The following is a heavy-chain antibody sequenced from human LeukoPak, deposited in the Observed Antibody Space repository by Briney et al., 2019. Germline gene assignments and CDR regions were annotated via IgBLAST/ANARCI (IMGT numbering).Heavy chain of an antibody. D-gene: IGHD2-2*01. J-gene: IGHJ5*02. CDR3: ARRWVDIVVVPAANWFDP. CDR1: GGSISSSSYY. Sequence: SETLSLTCTVSGGSISSSSYYWGWIRQPPGKGLEWIGSIYHSGSTYYNPSLKSRVTISVDTSKNQFSLKLSSVTAADTAVYYCARRWVDIVVVPAANWFDPWGQGTLVTVSS. CDR2: IYHSGST. V-gene: IGHV4-39*01.